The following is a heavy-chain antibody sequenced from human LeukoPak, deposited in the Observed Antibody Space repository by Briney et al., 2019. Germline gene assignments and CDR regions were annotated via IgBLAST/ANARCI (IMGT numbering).Heavy chain of an antibody. CDR2: IRSKANNYAT. V-gene: IGHV3-73*01. J-gene: IGHJ6*02. CDR1: GFTFSSYG. Sequence: GGSLRLSCAASGFTFSSYGMHWVRQASGKGLEWVGRIRSKANNYATAYATSVKGRFTISRDDSKNTAYLQMNSLRTEDTAVYYCARPRNDILSGFHYYYGLDVWGQGTTVTVSS. D-gene: IGHD3-9*01. CDR3: ARPRNDILSGFHYYYGLDV.